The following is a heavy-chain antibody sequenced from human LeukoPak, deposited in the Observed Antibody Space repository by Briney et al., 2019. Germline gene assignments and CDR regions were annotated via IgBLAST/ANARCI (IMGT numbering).Heavy chain of an antibody. CDR3: ARDRDSSGYFSYYYYYGMDV. J-gene: IGHJ6*02. Sequence: SETLSLTCTVSGGSISSGGYYWSWIRQPPGKGLEWIGYIYHSGSTYYNPSLKSRVTISVDTSKNQFSLKLSSVTAADTAVYYCARDRDSSGYFSYYYYYGMDVWGQGTTVTVSS. V-gene: IGHV4-30-2*01. CDR2: IYHSGST. D-gene: IGHD3-22*01. CDR1: GGSISSGGYY.